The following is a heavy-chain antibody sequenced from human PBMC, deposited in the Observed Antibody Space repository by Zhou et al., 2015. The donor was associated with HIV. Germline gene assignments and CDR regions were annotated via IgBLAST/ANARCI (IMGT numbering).Heavy chain of an antibody. D-gene: IGHD6-13*01. CDR2: ISAYNGNT. CDR3: AREEYSSSWYSGKSAAYGMDV. V-gene: IGHV1-18*01. J-gene: IGHJ6*02. Sequence: QVQLVQSGAEVKKPGASVKVSCKASGYTFTSYGISWVRQAPGQGLEWMGWISAYNGNTNYAQKLQGRVTMTTDTSTSTAYMELRSLRSDDTAVYYCAREEYSSSWYSGKSAAYGMDVVGPRDHGHRLL. CDR1: GYTFTSYG.